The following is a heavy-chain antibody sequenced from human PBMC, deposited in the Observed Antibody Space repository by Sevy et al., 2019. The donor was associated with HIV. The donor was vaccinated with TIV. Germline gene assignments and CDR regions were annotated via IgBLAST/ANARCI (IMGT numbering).Heavy chain of an antibody. J-gene: IGHJ6*02. CDR3: TRVHGDNGGGSSFDGLDV. D-gene: IGHD4-17*01. CDR1: GFTFSGSA. V-gene: IGHV3-73*01. CDR2: IRGKPNSYAT. Sequence: GGSLRLSCVASGFTFSGSAIHWVRQASGKGLEWVGRIRGKPNSYATAYDESVKGRFTISRDDSENTAYLQMSSLKAEDTAVYFCTRVHGDNGGGSSFDGLDVWGQGTTVTVSS.